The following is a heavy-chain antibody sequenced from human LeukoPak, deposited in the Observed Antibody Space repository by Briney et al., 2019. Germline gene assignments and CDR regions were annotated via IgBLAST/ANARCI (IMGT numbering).Heavy chain of an antibody. J-gene: IGHJ4*02. Sequence: PSETLSLTCTVSGGSISSYYWSWIRQPAGKGLEWIGRIYTSGSTNYNPSLKSRVTMSVDTSKNQFSLKLSSVTAADTAVYYCASTGYSSGYGVYYFDYWGQGTLVTVSS. CDR2: IYTSGST. CDR3: ASTGYSSGYGVYYFDY. V-gene: IGHV4-4*07. CDR1: GGSISSYY. D-gene: IGHD6-19*01.